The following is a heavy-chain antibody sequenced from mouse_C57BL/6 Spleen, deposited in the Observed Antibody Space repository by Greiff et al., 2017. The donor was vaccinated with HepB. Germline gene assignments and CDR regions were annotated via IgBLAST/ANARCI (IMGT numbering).Heavy chain of an antibody. CDR3: ARRGTNQGGYYAMDY. Sequence: VQLQQSGPELVKPGASVKISCKASGYSFTDYNMNWVKQSNGKRLEWIGVINPNYGTTSYNQKFKGKATLTVDQSSSTAYMQLNSLTSEDAAVYYCARRGTNQGGYYAMDYWGQGTSVTVSS. CDR2: INPNYGTT. V-gene: IGHV1-39*01. CDR1: GYSFTDYN. J-gene: IGHJ4*01.